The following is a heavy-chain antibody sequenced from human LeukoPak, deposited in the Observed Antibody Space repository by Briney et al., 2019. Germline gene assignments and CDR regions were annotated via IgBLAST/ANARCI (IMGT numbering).Heavy chain of an antibody. D-gene: IGHD5-18*01. CDR2: INTNTGNP. V-gene: IGHV7-4-1*02. J-gene: IGHJ4*02. CDR1: GYTFTSYA. CDR3: AREFYAGYSYGYIEEDSSDGYYFDY. Sequence: ASVKVSCKASGYTFTSYAMNWVRQAPGQGLEWMGWINTNTGNPTYAQGFTGRFVFSLDTSVSTAYLQISSLKAEDTAVYYCAREFYAGYSYGYIEEDSSDGYYFDYWGQGTLVTVSS.